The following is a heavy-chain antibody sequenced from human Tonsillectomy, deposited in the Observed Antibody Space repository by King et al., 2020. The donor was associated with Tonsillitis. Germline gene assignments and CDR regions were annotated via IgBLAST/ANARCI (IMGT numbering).Heavy chain of an antibody. CDR1: GYTFTGYY. CDR2: IHPHSGGT. V-gene: IGHV1-2*02. CDR3: ARDPAIEPDPVYYFDY. J-gene: IGHJ4*02. D-gene: IGHD2-2*02. Sequence: VQLVQSGAEVKKPGASVKVFCKASGYTFTGYYMHWVRQAPVQGLEWKGWIHPHSGGTNYAKKFQGRVTMTREASISTAYMELSRLRSDDTAVYYCARDPAIEPDPVYYFDYWGQGTLVTVSS.